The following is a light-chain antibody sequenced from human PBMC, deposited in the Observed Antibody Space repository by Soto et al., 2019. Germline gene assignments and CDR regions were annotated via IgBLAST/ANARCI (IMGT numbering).Light chain of an antibody. V-gene: IGLV2-14*01. CDR1: SSDVGAYNY. Sequence: QSARTQSASVSGSPGQSITISCTGTSSDVGAYNYVSWYQQYPGKAPKLMIYDVNYWPSGISNRFSGSKSGNTATLTISGLQAEDEADYYCTSYTSSSTRVFGTGTKVTVL. CDR2: DVN. J-gene: IGLJ1*01. CDR3: TSYTSSSTRV.